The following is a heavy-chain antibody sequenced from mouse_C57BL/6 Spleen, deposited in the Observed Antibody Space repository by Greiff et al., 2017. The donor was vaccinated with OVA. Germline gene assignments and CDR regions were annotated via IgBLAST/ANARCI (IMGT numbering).Heavy chain of an antibody. CDR3: ATPNYYGSTPWFAY. CDR1: GFTFSDYG. CDR2: ISSCSSTI. D-gene: IGHD1-1*01. V-gene: IGHV5-17*01. Sequence: EVKLMEPGGGLVKPGGSLKLSCAASGFTFSDYGMHWVRQAPEQGLEWVAYISSCSSTIYYAETVKGRFTISRDNANNTLFLQMTRLRSAATAMYYCATPNYYGSTPWFAYWGQGTLVTVSA. J-gene: IGHJ3*01.